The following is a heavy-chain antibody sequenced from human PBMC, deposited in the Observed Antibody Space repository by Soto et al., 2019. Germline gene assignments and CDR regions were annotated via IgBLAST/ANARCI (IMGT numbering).Heavy chain of an antibody. D-gene: IGHD1-26*01. V-gene: IGHV4-39*01. J-gene: IGHJ4*02. Sequence: SETLSLTCTVSGGSISSSSYYWGWIRQPPGKGLEWIGSIFYSGSTYYNTSLKSRVTISVDTSKNQFSLKLSSVTAADTAVYYCARRWGRTFDYWGQGTLVTVSS. CDR2: IFYSGST. CDR3: ARRWGRTFDY. CDR1: GGSISSSSYY.